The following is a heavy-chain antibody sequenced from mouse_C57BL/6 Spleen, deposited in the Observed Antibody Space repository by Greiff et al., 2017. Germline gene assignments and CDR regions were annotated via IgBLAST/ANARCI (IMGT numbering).Heavy chain of an antibody. V-gene: IGHV14-2*01. Sequence: EVQLQQSGAELVKPGASVKLSCTASGFNIKDYYMHWVKQRPEQGLEWIGRIDPEDGDTKDAPKFQGKATITADTSSNTAYLQLSSLTSEDTAVYYCALVPQFGNFDYWGQGTTLTVSS. CDR1: GFNIKDYY. J-gene: IGHJ2*01. CDR2: IDPEDGDT. CDR3: ALVPQFGNFDY.